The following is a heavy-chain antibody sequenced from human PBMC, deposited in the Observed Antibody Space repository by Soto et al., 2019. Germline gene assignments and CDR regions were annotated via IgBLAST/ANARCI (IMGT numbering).Heavy chain of an antibody. V-gene: IGHV3-30*18. CDR2: ISYDESNK. CDR3: AKDPNPKRGTLNWFDP. J-gene: IGHJ5*02. CDR1: GFTFSSYG. D-gene: IGHD3-16*01. Sequence: QVHLVESGGGVVQPGRSLRLSCAASGFTFSSYGMHWVRQTPGKGLEWVAVISYDESNKNSADFVQGRFTVSRDNSKNTLYLQMNDLRVEDTAMYYCAKDPNPKRGTLNWFDPWGQGTLVTVSS.